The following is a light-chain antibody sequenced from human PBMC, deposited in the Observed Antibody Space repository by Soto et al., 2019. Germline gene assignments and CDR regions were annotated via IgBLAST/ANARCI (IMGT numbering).Light chain of an antibody. J-gene: IGKJ1*01. Sequence: EIVLTQSPGTPSLSPGERATLSCRASQSVTSSYLAWYQQKPGQAPRLLIYDASNRATGIPARFSGSGSGTDFTLTISSLEPEDFAVYYCQQRSNWLWTFGQGTKVDIK. CDR3: QQRSNWLWT. CDR2: DAS. CDR1: QSVTSSY. V-gene: IGKV3-11*01.